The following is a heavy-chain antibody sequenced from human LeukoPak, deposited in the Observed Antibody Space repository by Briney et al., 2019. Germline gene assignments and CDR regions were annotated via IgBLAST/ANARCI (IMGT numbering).Heavy chain of an antibody. V-gene: IGHV1-8*01. D-gene: IGHD3-10*01. CDR2: MNPNSGNT. Sequence: ASVKVSCKASGGTFSSYAISWVRQATGQGLEWMGWMNPNSGNTGYAQKFQGRVTMTRNTSISTAYMELSSLRSEDTAVYYCAREVVTMVRGVTEYYYYMDVWGKGTTVTISS. CDR1: GGTFSSYA. J-gene: IGHJ6*03. CDR3: AREVVTMVRGVTEYYYYMDV.